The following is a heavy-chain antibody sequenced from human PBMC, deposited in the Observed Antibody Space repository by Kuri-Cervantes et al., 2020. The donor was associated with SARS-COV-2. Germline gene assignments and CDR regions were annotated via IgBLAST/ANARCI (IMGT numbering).Heavy chain of an antibody. CDR1: GFTLSSYH. V-gene: IGHV3-21*05. Sequence: GESLKISCTVSGFTLSSYHMSWVRQAPGKGPEWISYISITSGAIYYADSVKGRFTISRDNAKNSLYLQMNSLRAEDTAVYYCASHRGPNWFDPWGQGTLVTVSS. J-gene: IGHJ5*02. CDR3: ASHRGPNWFDP. CDR2: ISITSGAI. D-gene: IGHD3-10*01.